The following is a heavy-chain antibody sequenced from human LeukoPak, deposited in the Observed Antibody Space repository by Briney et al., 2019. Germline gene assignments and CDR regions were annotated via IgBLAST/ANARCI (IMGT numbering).Heavy chain of an antibody. CDR1: GYTFTGYY. V-gene: IGHV1-2*04. CDR2: INPNSGGT. CDR3: ARDTRGPHTYDYVWGSYRPLGAFDI. Sequence: GASVKVSCKASGYTFTGYYMHWVRQAPGQGLEWMGWINPNSGGTNYAQKFQGWVTMTRDTSISTAYMELSRLRSDDTAVYYCARDTRGPHTYDYVWGSYRPLGAFDIWGQGTMVTVSS. J-gene: IGHJ3*02. D-gene: IGHD3-16*02.